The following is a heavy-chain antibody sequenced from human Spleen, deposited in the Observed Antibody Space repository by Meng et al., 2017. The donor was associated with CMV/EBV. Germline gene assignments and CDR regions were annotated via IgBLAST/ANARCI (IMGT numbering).Heavy chain of an antibody. J-gene: IGHJ5*02. V-gene: IGHV4-39*07. CDR2: IYYSGST. D-gene: IGHD2-2*01. CDR1: GGSCDSIMYY. CDR3: ARDSDVVPLFDP. Sequence: QGWGPGLVTPRHTLSFPVTVTGGSCDSIMYYWGWIRQPPGKGLEWIGSIYYSGSTYYNPSLKSRVTISVDTSKNQFSLKLSSVTAADTAVYYCARDSDVVPLFDPWGQGTLVTVSS.